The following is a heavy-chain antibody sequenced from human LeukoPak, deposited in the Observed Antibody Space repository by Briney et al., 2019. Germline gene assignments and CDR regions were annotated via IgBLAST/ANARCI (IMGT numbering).Heavy chain of an antibody. V-gene: IGHV4-59*01. CDR1: GGSISNNY. D-gene: IGHD6-6*01. J-gene: IGHJ6*03. Sequence: PSETLSLTCTVSGGSISNNYWSWIRQPPGKGLEWVGYIYYGGSTNYNPYLKSRVTILVDTSKNQFSLKLSSMTAADTAVYFCARDWGVEARRGYRDVWGKG. CDR3: ARDWGVEARRGYRDV. CDR2: IYYGGST.